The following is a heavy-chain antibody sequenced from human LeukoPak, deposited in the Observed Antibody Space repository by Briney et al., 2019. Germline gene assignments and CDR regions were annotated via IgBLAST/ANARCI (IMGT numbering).Heavy chain of an antibody. V-gene: IGHV4-31*03. J-gene: IGHJ5*02. CDR1: GGSISSGGYY. Sequence: PSETLSLTCTVSGGSISSGGYYWSWIRQHPGKGLEWIGYIYYSGSTYCNPSLKSRVTISVDTSKNQFSLKLSSVTAADTAVYYCARTPNCSGGSCYFPDWFDPWGQGTLVTVSS. D-gene: IGHD2-15*01. CDR3: ARTPNCSGGSCYFPDWFDP. CDR2: IYYSGST.